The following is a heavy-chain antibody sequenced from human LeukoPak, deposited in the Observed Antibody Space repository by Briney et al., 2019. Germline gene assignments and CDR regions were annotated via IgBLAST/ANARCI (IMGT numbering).Heavy chain of an antibody. CDR2: ISSSGSTI. Sequence: HSGGSLRLSCAASGFNFNAYSMNWVRQTPGKGLEWVSYISSSGSTIYYADSVKGRFTISRDNAKNSLYLQMNSLRAEDTAVYYCASGVGATRRFDYWGQGTLVTVSS. D-gene: IGHD1-26*01. J-gene: IGHJ4*02. CDR1: GFNFNAYS. CDR3: ASGVGATRRFDY. V-gene: IGHV3-48*04.